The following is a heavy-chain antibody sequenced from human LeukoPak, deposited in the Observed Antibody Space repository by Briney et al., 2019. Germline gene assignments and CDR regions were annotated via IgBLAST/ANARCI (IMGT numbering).Heavy chain of an antibody. Sequence: SQTLSLTCTVSGGSISSGDYYWSWIRQPSGKGLEWIGYIYYSGSTYYNPSLKSRVTISVDTSKNQFSLKLSSVTAADTAVYYCARDRSDCSSTSCYGYYYYFMDVWGKGTTVTVS. CDR2: IYYSGST. D-gene: IGHD2-2*01. CDR1: GGSISSGDYY. J-gene: IGHJ6*03. V-gene: IGHV4-30-4*08. CDR3: ARDRSDCSSTSCYGYYYYFMDV.